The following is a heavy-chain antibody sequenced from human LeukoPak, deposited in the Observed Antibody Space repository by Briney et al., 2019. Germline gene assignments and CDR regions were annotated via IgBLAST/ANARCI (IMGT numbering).Heavy chain of an antibody. D-gene: IGHD3-10*01. V-gene: IGHV4-59*12. Sequence: SETLSLTCTVSGASISSWYWSWIRQPPGKGLEWIGYIYGSGNTNYNPSLKSRVTMSIDTSKNQFSLKLTSVTAADTAIYYCARALSGYGSGKGYFDSWGQGTLVTVPS. CDR1: GASISSWY. CDR2: IYGSGNT. CDR3: ARALSGYGSGKGYFDS. J-gene: IGHJ4*02.